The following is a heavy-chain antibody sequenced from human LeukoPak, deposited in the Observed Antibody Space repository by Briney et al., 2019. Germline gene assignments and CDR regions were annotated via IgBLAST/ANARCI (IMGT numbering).Heavy chain of an antibody. CDR2: INHSGST. CDR3: ARSSSSSWYGSFDI. CDR1: GGSFSGYY. V-gene: IGHV4-34*01. D-gene: IGHD6-13*01. Sequence: MPSETLSLTCAVYGGSFSGYYWSWIRQPPGKGLEWIGEINHSGSTNYNPSLKSRVTISVDTSKNQFSLKLSSVTAADTAVYYCARSSSSSWYGSFDIWGQGTMVTVSS. J-gene: IGHJ3*02.